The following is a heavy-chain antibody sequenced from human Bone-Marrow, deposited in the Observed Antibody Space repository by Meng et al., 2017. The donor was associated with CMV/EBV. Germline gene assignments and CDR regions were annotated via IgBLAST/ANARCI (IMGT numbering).Heavy chain of an antibody. CDR3: ARGPLYNWNYDAFEI. D-gene: IGHD1-7*01. CDR1: GGSISSYY. CDR2: IYYSGST. V-gene: IGHV4-59*01. Sequence: SETLSLTCTVSGGSISSYYWSWIRQPPGKGLEWIGYIYYSGSTNYNPSLKSRVTISVDTSKNQFSLKLSSVTAADTAVYYCARGPLYNWNYDAFEIWGQGTMVTVSS. J-gene: IGHJ3*02.